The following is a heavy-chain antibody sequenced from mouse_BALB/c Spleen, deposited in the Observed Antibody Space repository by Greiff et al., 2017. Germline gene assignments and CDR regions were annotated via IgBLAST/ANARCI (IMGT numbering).Heavy chain of an antibody. D-gene: IGHD1-1*01. J-gene: IGHJ1*01. Sequence: VKLVESGPGLVAPSQSLSITCTVSGFSLTSYGVHWVRQPPGKGLEWLGVIWAGGSTNYNSALMSRLSISKDNSKSQVFLKMNSLQTDDTAMYYCARDLYYAFDVWGAGTTVTVSS. V-gene: IGHV2-9*02. CDR3: ARDLYYAFDV. CDR1: GFSLTSYG. CDR2: IWAGGST.